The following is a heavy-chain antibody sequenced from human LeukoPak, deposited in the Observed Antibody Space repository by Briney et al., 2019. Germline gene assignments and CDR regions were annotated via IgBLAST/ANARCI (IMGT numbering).Heavy chain of an antibody. J-gene: IGHJ4*02. V-gene: IGHV1-69*13. CDR2: IIPIFYTA. D-gene: IGHD6-19*01. CDR3: ARAGGSGWSLYYFDY. CDR1: GGTFISYA. Sequence: SVKVSCKASGGTFISYAISWVRQAPGQGLEWMGGIIPIFYTANYAQKFQGRVTITADESTSTAYMELSSLRSEDTAVYYCARAGGSGWSLYYFDYWGQGTLVTVSS.